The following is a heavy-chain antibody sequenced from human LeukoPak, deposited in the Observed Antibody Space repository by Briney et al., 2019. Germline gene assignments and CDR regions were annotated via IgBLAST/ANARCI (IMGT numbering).Heavy chain of an antibody. Sequence: GGSLRLSCAASGAAFSKYGMKWVRQAAGAGLEYISGISRSGDITHYADSVKGRFTISRDNVKNALYLQMNSLRAEDTALYYCATEGFYFWGPGTQVTVSS. CDR3: ATEGFYF. CDR2: ISRSGDIT. CDR1: GAAFSKYG. V-gene: IGHV3-23*01. J-gene: IGHJ4*02.